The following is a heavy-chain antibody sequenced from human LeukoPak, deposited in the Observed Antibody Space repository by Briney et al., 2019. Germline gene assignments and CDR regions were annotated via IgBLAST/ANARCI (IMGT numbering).Heavy chain of an antibody. V-gene: IGHV4-38-2*01. D-gene: IGHD4-17*01. CDR3: ARATDYYYYYMDV. J-gene: IGHJ6*03. Sequence: PSETLSLTCAVSGSSMSRGYYWGWIRQPPGKGLEWIGSIYYSGSTYYNPSLKSRVTISVDTSKNQFSLKLSSVTAADTAVYYCARATDYYYYYMDVWGKGTTVTVSS. CDR1: GSSMSRGYY. CDR2: IYYSGST.